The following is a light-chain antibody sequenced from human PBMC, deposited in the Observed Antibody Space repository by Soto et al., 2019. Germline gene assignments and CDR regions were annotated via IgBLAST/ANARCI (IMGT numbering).Light chain of an antibody. CDR1: QSVSSSY. J-gene: IGKJ2*01. V-gene: IGKV3-20*01. Sequence: EIVLTQSPGTLSLSPGERATLSCRASQSVSSSYLAWYQQKPGQAPRLLIYGASSRATGIPDRFSGSGSGTDFTLTISGLESEYLGVYYCQQYGSSRYTFGQETRLEIK. CDR2: GAS. CDR3: QQYGSSRYT.